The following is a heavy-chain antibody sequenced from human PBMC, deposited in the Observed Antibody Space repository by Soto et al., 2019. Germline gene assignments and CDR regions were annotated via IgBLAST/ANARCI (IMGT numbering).Heavy chain of an antibody. V-gene: IGHV3-74*01. CDR2: INSDGSST. CDR3: ARDLIFGVVARWNYYYGMDV. J-gene: IGHJ6*02. Sequence: GGSLRLSCAASGFTFSSYWMHWVRQAPGKGLVWVSRINSDGSSTSYADSVKGRFTISRDNAKNTLYLQMNSLRAEDTAVYYCARDLIFGVVARWNYYYGMDVWGQGTTVTVSS. D-gene: IGHD3-3*01. CDR1: GFTFSSYW.